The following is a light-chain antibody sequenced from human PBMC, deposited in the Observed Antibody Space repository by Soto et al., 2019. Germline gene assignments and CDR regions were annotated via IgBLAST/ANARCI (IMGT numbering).Light chain of an antibody. CDR1: QSVSSY. CDR2: DAS. CDR3: QQRSDWPST. V-gene: IGKV3-11*01. Sequence: EIVSTQSPATLSLSPGERATLSCRASQSVSSYLVWYQQKPGQVPRLLIYDASNRATGIPARFGGSGSGTDFTLTFSSLEPEVSAVYYCQQRSDWPSTFGGGTKVEIK. J-gene: IGKJ4*01.